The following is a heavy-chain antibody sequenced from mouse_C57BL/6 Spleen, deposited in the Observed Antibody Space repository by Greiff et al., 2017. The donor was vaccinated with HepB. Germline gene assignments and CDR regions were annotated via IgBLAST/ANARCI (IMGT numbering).Heavy chain of an antibody. D-gene: IGHD1-1*01. Sequence: QVQLQQSGAELMKPGASVKLSCKATGYTFTGYWIEWVKQRPGHGLEWIGEILPGSGGTNYNEKFKGKATFTADTSSNTAYMQLSSLTTEDSDIYYCARDGSSYGGSDYWGQGTTLTVSS. CDR1: GYTFTGYW. J-gene: IGHJ2*01. V-gene: IGHV1-9*01. CDR2: ILPGSGGT. CDR3: ARDGSSYGGSDY.